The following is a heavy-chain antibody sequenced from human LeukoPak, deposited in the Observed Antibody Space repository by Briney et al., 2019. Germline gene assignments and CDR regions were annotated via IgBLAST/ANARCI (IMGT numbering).Heavy chain of an antibody. D-gene: IGHD3-22*01. J-gene: IGHJ4*02. CDR1: GFTFSSYA. V-gene: IGHV3-23*01. CDR2: ISGSGGST. CDR3: AKYPLEGRITMIVVVTYFDY. Sequence: GGSLRLSCAASGFTFSSYAMSWVRQAPGKGLEWVSAISGSGGSTYYADSVKGRFTISRDNSKNTLYLQMNSLRAEDTAVYYCAKYPLEGRITMIVVVTYFDYWGQGTLVTVSS.